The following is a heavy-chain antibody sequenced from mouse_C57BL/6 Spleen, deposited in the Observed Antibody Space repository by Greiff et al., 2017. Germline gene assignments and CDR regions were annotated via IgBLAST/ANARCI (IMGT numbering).Heavy chain of an antibody. V-gene: IGHV5-6*01. CDR1: GFTFTSYG. CDR2: ISSGGSYT. J-gene: IGHJ1*03. Sequence: EVQLVESGGDLVKPGASLKLSCAASGFTFTSYGMSWVRQTPDKRLEWVATISSGGSYTYYPDSVKGRFTLSRDNAKNTLYLQMSSLKSEDTAMYYWAKRDGYSYWYFDVWGTGTTVTV. CDR3: AKRDGYSYWYFDV. D-gene: IGHD2-3*01.